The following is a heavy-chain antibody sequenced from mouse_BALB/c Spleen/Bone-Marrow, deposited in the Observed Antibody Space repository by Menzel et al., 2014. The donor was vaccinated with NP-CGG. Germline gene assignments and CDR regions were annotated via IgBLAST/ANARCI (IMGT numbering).Heavy chain of an antibody. Sequence: VQLVESGPSLVAPSQSLSITCTVSGFSLTSYGVHWVRRPPGKGLEWLGVIWAGGSTNYNSALMSRLSISKDNSKSQVFLKMNSLQTDDTAMYYCARYGYFYAMDYWGQGTSVTVSS. CDR3: ARYGYFYAMDY. V-gene: IGHV2-9*02. D-gene: IGHD2-2*01. CDR2: IWAGGST. J-gene: IGHJ4*01. CDR1: GFSLTSYG.